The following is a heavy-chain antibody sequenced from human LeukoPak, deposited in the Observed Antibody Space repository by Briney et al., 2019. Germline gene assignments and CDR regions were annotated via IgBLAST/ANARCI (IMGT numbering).Heavy chain of an antibody. V-gene: IGHV3-74*01. J-gene: IGHJ6*03. D-gene: IGHD3-22*01. CDR3: ASRGYYYDSSGYYLGPDYYYYYMDV. CDR1: GFTFSSYW. CDR2: INSDGSST. Sequence: GGSLRLSCAASGFTFSSYWMHWVRQAPGKGLVWVSRINSDGSSTSYADSVKGRFTISRDNAKNTLYLQMNSLRAEDTAVYYCASRGYYYDSSGYYLGPDYYYYYMDVWGKGTTVTISS.